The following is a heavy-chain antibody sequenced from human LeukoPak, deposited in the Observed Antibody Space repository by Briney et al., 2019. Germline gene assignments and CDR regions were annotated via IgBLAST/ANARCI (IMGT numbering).Heavy chain of an antibody. V-gene: IGHV1-2*04. CDR2: INPNSGGT. J-gene: IGHJ5*02. Sequence: GASVKVSCKASGYTFTGYYMHWVRQAPGQGLEWMGWINPNSGGTNYAQKFQGWVTMTRDTSINTAYMELSRLRSDDTAVYYCARGLLTRSGWFDPWGQGTLVTVSS. CDR3: ARGLLTRSGWFDP. D-gene: IGHD1-1*01. CDR1: GYTFTGYY.